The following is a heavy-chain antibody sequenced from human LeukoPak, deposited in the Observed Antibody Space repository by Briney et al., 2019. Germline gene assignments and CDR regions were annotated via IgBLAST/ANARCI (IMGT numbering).Heavy chain of an antibody. CDR2: IKQNGSET. D-gene: IGHD3-22*01. V-gene: IGHV3-7*01. CDR3: VGGLIGASGN. Sequence: GGSLRLSCAASGFTFSNYWMHWVRQAPGKGLQWVANIKQNGSETYYVDAVRGRFTISRDNVKNSLYLQMNSLRVEDTAMYYCVGGLIGASGNWGQGALVTVSS. J-gene: IGHJ4*02. CDR1: GFTFSNYW.